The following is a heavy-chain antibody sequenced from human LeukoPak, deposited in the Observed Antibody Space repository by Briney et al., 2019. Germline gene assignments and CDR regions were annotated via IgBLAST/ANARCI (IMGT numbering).Heavy chain of an antibody. CDR2: ISSSSSTI. V-gene: IGHV3-48*01. CDR1: GFTFSSYS. CDR3: ARISSRVESGD. D-gene: IGHD3-10*01. Sequence: GGSLRLSCAASGFTFSSYSMNWVRQAPGKGLEWVSYISSSSSTIYYADSAKGRFTISRDNSKNTLYLQMNSLRAEDTAVYYCARISSRVESGDWGQGTLVTVSS. J-gene: IGHJ4*02.